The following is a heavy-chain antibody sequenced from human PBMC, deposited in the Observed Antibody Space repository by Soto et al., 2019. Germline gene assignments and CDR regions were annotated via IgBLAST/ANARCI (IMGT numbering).Heavy chain of an antibody. CDR1: GYTFTTFG. J-gene: IGHJ4*02. Sequence: QVQLVQSGGEVKKPGAAVKVSCKAAGYTFTTFGIAWVRQAPGQGFEWMGWISAYSGNTEYPQKLQGRVTMTIDTSTSTTYMELRSLRADDTAVYYFASADCSGGSCYLEYWGQGALVTVSS. V-gene: IGHV1-18*01. CDR3: ASADCSGGSCYLEY. D-gene: IGHD2-15*01. CDR2: ISAYSGNT.